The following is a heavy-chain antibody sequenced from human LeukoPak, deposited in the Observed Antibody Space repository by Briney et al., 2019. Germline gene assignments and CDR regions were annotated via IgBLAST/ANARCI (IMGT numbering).Heavy chain of an antibody. V-gene: IGHV4-59*01. Sequence: SETLSLTCTVSGGSISRYYWTWIRQPPGKGLEWIGYIYYSGSTNYNPSLKSRVTISVDTSTTQFSLKLSSVTAADTAVYYCARLSYSGYDFDYWGQGTLVTVSS. D-gene: IGHD5-12*01. CDR2: IYYSGST. CDR1: GGSISRYY. J-gene: IGHJ4*02. CDR3: ARLSYSGYDFDY.